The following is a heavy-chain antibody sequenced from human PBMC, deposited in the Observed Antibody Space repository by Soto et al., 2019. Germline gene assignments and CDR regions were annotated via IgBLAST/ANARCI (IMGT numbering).Heavy chain of an antibody. CDR2: IYNDGIT. CDR3: ARHYCTGGPCYFDY. CDR1: GDSISTSTYY. J-gene: IGHJ4*02. Sequence: PSETLSLTCTVSGDSISTSTYYWAWIRQPPGKGLEWIGTIYNDGITYYNPSLKSRVTISIDTSKNQFSLKLSSVTAADPAIYYCARHYCTGGPCYFDYWGQGTLVNVSS. V-gene: IGHV4-39*01. D-gene: IGHD2-8*02.